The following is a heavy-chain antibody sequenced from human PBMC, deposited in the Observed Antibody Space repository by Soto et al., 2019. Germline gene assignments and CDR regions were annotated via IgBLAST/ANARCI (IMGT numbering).Heavy chain of an antibody. J-gene: IGHJ2*01. CDR2: IYYSGST. V-gene: IGHV4-59*01. D-gene: IGHD4-17*01. CDR1: GGSISSYY. Sequence: SETLSLTCTVSGGSISSYYWSWIRQPPGKGLEWIGYIYYSGSTNYNPSLKSRVTISVDTSKNQFSLKLSSVTAADTAVYYCARDYGENNNWYFDLWGRGTLVTVSS. CDR3: ARDYGENNNWYFDL.